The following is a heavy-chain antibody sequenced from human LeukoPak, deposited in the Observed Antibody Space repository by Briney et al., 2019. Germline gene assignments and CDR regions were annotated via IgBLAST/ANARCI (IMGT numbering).Heavy chain of an antibody. D-gene: IGHD1-7*01. CDR1: GYTFSDYY. Sequence: GASVKVSCKASGYTFSDYYMYWVRQAPGQGLEWMGVINPSGGSPTYAQRFQGRVTMTRDMSTSTVHMELSNLRSEDTAVYYCAREGYYVGTIGLFNDYWGQGTLVTVSS. CDR2: INPSGGSP. CDR3: AREGYYVGTIGLFNDY. V-gene: IGHV1-46*01. J-gene: IGHJ4*02.